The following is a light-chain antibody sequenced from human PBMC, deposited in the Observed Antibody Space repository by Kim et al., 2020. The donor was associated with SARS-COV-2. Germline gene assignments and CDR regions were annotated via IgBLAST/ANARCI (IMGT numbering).Light chain of an antibody. J-gene: IGLJ2*01. Sequence: ELTQPPSASGTPGQRVIISCSGSTSNIGSKSVNWYQQLPGTAPKLLIYNNNHRPSGVPDRFSGFKSGTSASLAISGLQSEDEADYYCSAWDDSLNDVV. CDR2: NNN. V-gene: IGLV1-44*01. CDR3: SAWDDSLNDVV. CDR1: TSNIGSKS.